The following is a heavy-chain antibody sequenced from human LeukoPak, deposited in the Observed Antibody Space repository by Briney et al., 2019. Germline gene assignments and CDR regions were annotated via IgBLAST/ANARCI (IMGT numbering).Heavy chain of an antibody. CDR3: ASRSAHYYNFRKGDAFDI. CDR1: GGTFSSYA. D-gene: IGHD3-22*01. V-gene: IGHV1-69*13. Sequence: SVKVSCKASGGTFSSYAISWVRQAPGQGLEWMGGIIPIFGTANYAQKFQGRVTITADESTSTAYMELSSLRSEDTAVYYCASRSAHYYNFRKGDAFDIWGQGTMVTVSS. J-gene: IGHJ3*02. CDR2: IIPIFGTA.